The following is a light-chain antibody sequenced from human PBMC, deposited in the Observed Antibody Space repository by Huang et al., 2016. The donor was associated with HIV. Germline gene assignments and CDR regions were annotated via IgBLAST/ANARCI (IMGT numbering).Light chain of an antibody. V-gene: IGKV3-15*01. J-gene: IGKJ1*01. CDR2: AAS. CDR1: QSVSNN. CDR3: QQYDNWPRT. Sequence: EIVMTQSPATLSVSPGERATLSCRASQSVSNNLAWYQQKPGQAPRLLIYAASTRATCIPVRFSGSGSGTEFSLTISSLESEDFAVYHCQQYDNWPRTFGQGTKVEFK.